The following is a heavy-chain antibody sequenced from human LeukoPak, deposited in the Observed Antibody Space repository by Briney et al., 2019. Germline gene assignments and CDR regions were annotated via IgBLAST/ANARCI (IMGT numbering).Heavy chain of an antibody. CDR2: INPNSGGT. CDR1: GYTFTGYY. D-gene: IGHD3-9*01. V-gene: IGHV1-2*06. J-gene: IGHJ4*02. Sequence: ASVKVSCKASGYTFTGYYMHWVRQAPGQGLEWMGRINPNSGGTNYAQKFQGRVTMTRDTSISTAYMELSRLRSDDTAVYYCATYCDSLTGYYKTNFDYWGQGTLVTVSS. CDR3: ATYCDSLTGYYKTNFDY.